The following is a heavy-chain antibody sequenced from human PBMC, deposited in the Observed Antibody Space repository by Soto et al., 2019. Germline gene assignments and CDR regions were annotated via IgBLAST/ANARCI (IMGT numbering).Heavy chain of an antibody. J-gene: IGHJ4*02. D-gene: IGHD3-3*01. CDR3: TKAGVGTLAFDY. CDR1: GLSFRNYA. V-gene: IGHV3-48*04. Sequence: GGSLRLSCAASGLSFRNYAMHWVRQAPGQGLEWVTNISHSVSTMYYADSVKGRFTISRDNAKNTLYLQMNSLRAEDTAMYYCTKAGVGTLAFDYWGQGALVTVSS. CDR2: ISHSVSTM.